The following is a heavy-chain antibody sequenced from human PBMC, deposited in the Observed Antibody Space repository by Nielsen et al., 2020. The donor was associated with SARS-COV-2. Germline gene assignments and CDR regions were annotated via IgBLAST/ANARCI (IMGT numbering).Heavy chain of an antibody. Sequence: VQVSCKASGYTFTIYYMHWVRQAPGQGLEWMGIINPSGGSTSYAQKFQGRVTMTRDTSTSTVYMELSSLRSEDTAVYYCARVSSGWFEFDYWGQGTLVTVSS. CDR2: INPSGGST. J-gene: IGHJ4*02. D-gene: IGHD6-19*01. CDR3: ARVSSGWFEFDY. V-gene: IGHV1-46*01. CDR1: GYTFTIYY.